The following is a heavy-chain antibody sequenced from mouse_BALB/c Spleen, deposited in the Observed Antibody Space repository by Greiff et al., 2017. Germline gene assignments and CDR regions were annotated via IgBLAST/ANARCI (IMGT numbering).Heavy chain of an antibody. CDR1: GFTFSDYY. CDR3: ARDRHRYDGGNAMDY. CDR2: ISDGGSYT. D-gene: IGHD2-14*01. J-gene: IGHJ4*01. Sequence: EVKVVESGGGLVKPGGSLKLSCAASGFTFSDYYMYWVRQTPEKRLEWVATISDGGSYTYYPDSVKGRFTISRDNAKNNLYLQMSSLKSEDTAMYYCARDRHRYDGGNAMDYWGQGTSVTVSS. V-gene: IGHV5-4*02.